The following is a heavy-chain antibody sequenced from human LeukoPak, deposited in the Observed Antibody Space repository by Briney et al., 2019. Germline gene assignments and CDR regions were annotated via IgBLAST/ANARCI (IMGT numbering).Heavy chain of an antibody. CDR2: ISNDGGGT. CDR3: AKGSSGYFVDL. J-gene: IGHJ5*02. Sequence: GGSLRLSCAASGFIFNNYGLIWVRQAPGKGLEWVSAISNDGGGTNYADFVKGQFTISRDNSKNTLFLQMNSLRAEDTALYYCAKGSSGYFVDLWGQGTLVTVSS. V-gene: IGHV3-23*01. D-gene: IGHD3-22*01. CDR1: GFIFNNYG.